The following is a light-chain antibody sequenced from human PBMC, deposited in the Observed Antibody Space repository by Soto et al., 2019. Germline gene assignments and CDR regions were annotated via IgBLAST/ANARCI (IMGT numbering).Light chain of an antibody. Sequence: DIQMTQSPSSLYASVGDRGTITCRASQSISTYLNWYQQKPGKAPKLLIFAASSLRSGDPSRFSGSGHGTDFTLTISCLQPEELATDFWQQSYSTLWTCDQGTKVEI. CDR1: QSISTY. V-gene: IGKV1-39*01. J-gene: IGKJ1*01. CDR3: QQSYSTLWT. CDR2: AAS.